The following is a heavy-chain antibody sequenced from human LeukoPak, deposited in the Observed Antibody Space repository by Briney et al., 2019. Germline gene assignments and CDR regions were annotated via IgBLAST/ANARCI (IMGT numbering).Heavy chain of an antibody. D-gene: IGHD3-3*01. CDR3: ARGRGRFSRAFDI. CDR1: GGSFSGYY. V-gene: IGHV4-34*01. CDR2: INHSGST. Sequence: PSETLSLTCAVYGGSFSGYYWSWIRQPPGKGLEWIGEINHSGSTNYNPSLKSRVTISVDTSKNQFSLKLSSVTAADTAVYYCARGRGRFSRAFDIWGQGTMVTVSS. J-gene: IGHJ3*02.